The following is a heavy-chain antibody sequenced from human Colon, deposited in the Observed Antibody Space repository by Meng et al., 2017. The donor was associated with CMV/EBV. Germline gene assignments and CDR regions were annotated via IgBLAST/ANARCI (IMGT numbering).Heavy chain of an antibody. CDR1: GGSINSGDYY. CDR3: ARENSTSTGGFDF. Sequence: VSGGSINSGDYYWAWIRQSPGKGLEWIGYIHHSGNTFYNPSLKSRVTISVDTSNKHFSLNLRSVTAADTAVYYCARENSTSTGGFDFWGQGTLVTVSS. V-gene: IGHV4-30-4*08. D-gene: IGHD2/OR15-2a*01. J-gene: IGHJ4*02. CDR2: IHHSGNT.